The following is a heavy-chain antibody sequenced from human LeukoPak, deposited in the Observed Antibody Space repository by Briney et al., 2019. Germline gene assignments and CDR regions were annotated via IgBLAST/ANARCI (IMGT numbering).Heavy chain of an antibody. D-gene: IGHD4-11*01. J-gene: IGHJ4*02. CDR1: GFTFSSYS. Sequence: GGSLRLSCAASGFTFSSYSMNWVRQAPGKGLEWVSSISSSSSYIYYADSVKGRFTISRDNAKNSLYLQMNSLRAEDTAVYYCARVTHTVTTFHFDYWGQGTLVTVSS. V-gene: IGHV3-21*01. CDR3: ARVTHTVTTFHFDY. CDR2: ISSSSSYI.